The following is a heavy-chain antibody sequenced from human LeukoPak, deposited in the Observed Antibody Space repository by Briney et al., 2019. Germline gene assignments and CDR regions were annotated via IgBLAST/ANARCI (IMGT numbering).Heavy chain of an antibody. CDR1: GGSISSGDYY. D-gene: IGHD2-2*01. CDR2: IYYSGST. V-gene: IGHV4-30-4*01. CDR3: ARDGIVVPAAGDFYYGMDV. Sequence: PSEDLSLPCTVSGGSISSGDYYWSWIRQPPGKGLEWIGYIYYSGSTYYNPSLKSRVTISVDTSKNQFSLKLSSVTAADTAVYYCARDGIVVPAAGDFYYGMDVWGKGTTVTVSS. J-gene: IGHJ6*04.